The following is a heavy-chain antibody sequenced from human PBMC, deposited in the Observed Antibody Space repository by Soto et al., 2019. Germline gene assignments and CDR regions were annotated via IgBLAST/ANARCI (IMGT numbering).Heavy chain of an antibody. CDR3: AKGSGTTFSTFWFDP. CDR1: GFTFSSYG. J-gene: IGHJ5*02. Sequence: PGGSLRLSCAASGFTFSSYGMHWVRQAPGKGLEWVALIWYDGSKKYYADSVKGRFTISRDNSKNTLYLQMNSLRAEDTAVYYCAKGSGTTFSTFWFDPWGQGTLVTVPQ. CDR2: IWYDGSKK. V-gene: IGHV3-33*06. D-gene: IGHD1-7*01.